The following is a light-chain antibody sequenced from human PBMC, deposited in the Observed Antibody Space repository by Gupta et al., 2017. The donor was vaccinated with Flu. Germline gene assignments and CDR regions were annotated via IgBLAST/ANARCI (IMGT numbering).Light chain of an antibody. CDR2: DAS. Sequence: ATLSLSPGERATLSCRATQSIRSYLAWYQHKPGQAPRLLIYDASNRATGIPDRFSGSGSGTDFTLTISSREPEDFAVYYCQQRSNWPRNTFGQGTKLEIK. J-gene: IGKJ2*01. CDR3: QQRSNWPRNT. V-gene: IGKV3-11*01. CDR1: QSIRSY.